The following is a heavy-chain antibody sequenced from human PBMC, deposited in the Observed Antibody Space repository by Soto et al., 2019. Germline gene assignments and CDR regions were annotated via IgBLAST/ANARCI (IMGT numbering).Heavy chain of an antibody. CDR3: ARDLIRGTAYFDL. CDR2: IYYSGST. D-gene: IGHD2-15*01. J-gene: IGHJ2*01. CDR1: GGSISSGGYY. V-gene: IGHV4-31*03. Sequence: QVQLQESGPVLVKPSQTLSLTCTVSGGSISSGGYYWSWMRQRPGKGLEWIGYIYYSGSTYYNPSLKSRVTKSVDTSKKQFCLKLSSVTAADTAVYYCARDLIRGTAYFDLLGRGTLVPVSA.